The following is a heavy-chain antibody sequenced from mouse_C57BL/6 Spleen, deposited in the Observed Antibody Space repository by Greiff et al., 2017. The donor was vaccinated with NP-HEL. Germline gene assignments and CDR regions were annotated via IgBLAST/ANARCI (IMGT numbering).Heavy chain of an antibody. J-gene: IGHJ3*01. Sequence: EVQLQQSGAELVKPGASVKLSCTASGFNIKDYYMHWVKQRTEQGLEWIGRIDPEDGETKYAPKFQGKATITADTSSNTAYMELRSLTSEDSAVYYCTFYYYGSSYPFAYWGQGTLVTVSA. D-gene: IGHD1-1*01. CDR1: GFNIKDYY. CDR2: IDPEDGET. CDR3: TFYYYGSSYPFAY. V-gene: IGHV14-2*01.